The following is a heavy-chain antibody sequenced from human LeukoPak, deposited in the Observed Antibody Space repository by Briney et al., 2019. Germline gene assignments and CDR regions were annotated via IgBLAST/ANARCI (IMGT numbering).Heavy chain of an antibody. CDR1: GGSITSYY. Sequence: PSETLSLTCTVSGGSITSYYWGWIRQPPGKGLEWIGYIYYSGSTNYNPSLKSRVTISVDTSKNQFSLKLNSVTAADTAVYYCATSIRAIVPYPDAFEIWGQGTMVTVSS. CDR2: IYYSGST. D-gene: IGHD2/OR15-2a*01. V-gene: IGHV4-59*01. CDR3: ATSIRAIVPYPDAFEI. J-gene: IGHJ3*02.